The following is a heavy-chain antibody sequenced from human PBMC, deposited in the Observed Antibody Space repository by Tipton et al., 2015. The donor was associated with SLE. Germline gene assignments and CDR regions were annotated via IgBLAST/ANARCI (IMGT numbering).Heavy chain of an antibody. D-gene: IGHD3-3*01. Sequence: TLSLTCSIYGGSFGGYYWSWIRQPPGKGLEWIGEINHGGSTNYNPSLRSRVTISVDTSKNQFSLKLSSVTAADTAVYFCARAFTYDYWSADSGTPSLAYFDYWGHGTLVTVSS. V-gene: IGHV4-34*01. J-gene: IGHJ4*01. CDR3: ARAFTYDYWSADSGTPSLAYFDY. CDR2: INHGGST. CDR1: GGSFGGYY.